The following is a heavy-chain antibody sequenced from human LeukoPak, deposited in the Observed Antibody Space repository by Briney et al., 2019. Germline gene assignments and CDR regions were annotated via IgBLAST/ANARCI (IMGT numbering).Heavy chain of an antibody. V-gene: IGHV3-21*01. CDR2: ISGSSSYI. Sequence: GGSLRPSCAASGFTFSNYWMSWVRQAPGKGLEWVSSISGSSSYIYYADSMKGRFTISRDNAKNSLYLQMNSLRAEDTAVYYCARGSSNVAARNNWFDPWGQGTLVTVSS. J-gene: IGHJ5*02. CDR3: ARGSSNVAARNNWFDP. CDR1: GFTFSNYW. D-gene: IGHD6-6*01.